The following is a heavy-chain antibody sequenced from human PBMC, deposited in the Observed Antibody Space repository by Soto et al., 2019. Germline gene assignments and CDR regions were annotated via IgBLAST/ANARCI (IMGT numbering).Heavy chain of an antibody. J-gene: IGHJ6*02. V-gene: IGHV1-69*13. D-gene: IGHD2-21*02. Sequence: SVKVCCKASGGTFSNHAISWVRQAPGQGLEWVGGIIPMFPTADYAQRFQGRVTITADDSTTTVYMELSGLRSEDTAMYYCARDDATYCGGDCYRYFYYGMDVWGQGTTVTVSS. CDR2: IIPMFPTA. CDR3: ARDDATYCGGDCYRYFYYGMDV. CDR1: GGTFSNHA.